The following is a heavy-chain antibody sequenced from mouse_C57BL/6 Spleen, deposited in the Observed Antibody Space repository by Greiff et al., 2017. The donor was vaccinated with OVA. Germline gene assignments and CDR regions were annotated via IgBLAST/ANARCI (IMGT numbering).Heavy chain of an antibody. Sequence: QVQLQQPGAELVRPGSSVKLSCKASGYTFTSYWMDWVKQRPGQGLEWIGNIYPSDSETHYNQKFKDKATLTVDKYSSTAYMQLSSLTSEDSAVYYCVRNYYGSSPYFDYWGQGTTLTGSS. J-gene: IGHJ2*01. D-gene: IGHD1-1*01. V-gene: IGHV1-61*01. CDR2: IYPSDSET. CDR3: VRNYYGSSPYFDY. CDR1: GYTFTSYW.